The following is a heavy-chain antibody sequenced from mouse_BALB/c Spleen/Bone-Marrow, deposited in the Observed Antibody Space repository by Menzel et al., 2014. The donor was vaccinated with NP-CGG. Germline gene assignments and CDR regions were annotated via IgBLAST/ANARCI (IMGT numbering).Heavy chain of an antibody. CDR3: TRHYGNYDY. Sequence: VQLQQSGAELVRPGTSVKMSCKAAGYSFTNFWIGWVKQRPGHGLEWIGDIYPENDDADYNEKFKGRATLTVDTSSSTAYMQLSGLTSEDSAIYYCTRHYGNYDYWGQGSTLTVSS. CDR2: IYPENDDA. D-gene: IGHD2-1*01. V-gene: IGHV1-63*02. J-gene: IGHJ2*01. CDR1: GYSFTNFW.